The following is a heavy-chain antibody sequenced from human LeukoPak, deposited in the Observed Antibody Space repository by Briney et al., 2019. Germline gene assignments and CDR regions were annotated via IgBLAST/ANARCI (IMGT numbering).Heavy chain of an antibody. CDR2: IYYSGNT. J-gene: IGHJ4*02. Sequence: SETLSLTCTVPGVSISSSNSYWGWIRQPPGKGLEWIGSIYYSGNTYYNASLKSQVSISIDTSNNQFSLRLTSVTAADTAVYYCARQTGSGLFILPGGQGTLVTVSS. CDR3: ARQTGSGLFILP. CDR1: GVSISSSNSY. V-gene: IGHV4-39*01. D-gene: IGHD3/OR15-3a*01.